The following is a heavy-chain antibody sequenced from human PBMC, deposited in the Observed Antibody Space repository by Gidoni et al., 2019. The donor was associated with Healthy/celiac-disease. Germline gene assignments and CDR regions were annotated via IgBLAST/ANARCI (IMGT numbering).Heavy chain of an antibody. Sequence: QVQLQQWGAGLLKPSETLSLTCAVYGGSFSGYYWSWIRQPPGKGLEWIGEINHSGSTNYNPSLKSRVTISVDTSKNQFSLKLSSVTAADTAVYYCARVVGYHRDYWGQGTLVTVSS. CDR2: INHSGST. CDR1: GGSFSGYY. CDR3: ARVVGYHRDY. J-gene: IGHJ4*02. V-gene: IGHV4-34*01. D-gene: IGHD2-8*01.